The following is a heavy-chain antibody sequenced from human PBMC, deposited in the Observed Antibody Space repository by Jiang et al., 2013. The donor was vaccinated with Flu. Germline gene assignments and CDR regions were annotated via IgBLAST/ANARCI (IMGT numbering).Heavy chain of an antibody. CDR2: INAGNGNT. CDR3: AREAVAVAGYYYYGMDV. D-gene: IGHD6-19*01. CDR1: GYTFTSYA. Sequence: SVKVSCKASGYTFTSYAMHWVRQAPGQRLEWMGWINAGNGNTKYSQKFQGWVTMTRDTSISTAYMELSRLRSDDTAVYYCAREAVAVAGYYYYGMDVWGQGTTVTVSS. V-gene: IGHV1-3*01. J-gene: IGHJ6*02.